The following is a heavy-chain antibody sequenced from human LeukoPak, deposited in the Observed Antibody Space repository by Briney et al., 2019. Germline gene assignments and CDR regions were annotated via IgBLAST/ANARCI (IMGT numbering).Heavy chain of an antibody. CDR1: GGSISSYY. CDR2: IYYSGST. J-gene: IGHJ3*02. D-gene: IGHD6-6*01. Sequence: SETLSLTCTVSGGSISSYYWSWIRQPPGKGLEWIGYIYYSGSTNYNPSLKSRVTISVDTSKNQFSLKLSSVTAADTAVYYCARGHPSSFGHGAFDIWGQGTMVTVSS. CDR3: ARGHPSSFGHGAFDI. V-gene: IGHV4-59*01.